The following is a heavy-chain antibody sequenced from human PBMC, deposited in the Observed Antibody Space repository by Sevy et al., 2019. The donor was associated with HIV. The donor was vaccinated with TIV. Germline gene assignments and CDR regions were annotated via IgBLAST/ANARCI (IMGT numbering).Heavy chain of an antibody. Sequence: ASVKVSCKASGGTFSSYAISWVRQAPGQGLEWMGGIIPIFGTANYAQMFQGRVTITADESTSTAYMELSSLRSEDKAGYYWASRGGGYSSGWSRFDYWGQGTLVTVSS. D-gene: IGHD6-19*01. CDR2: IIPIFGTA. V-gene: IGHV1-69*13. CDR3: ASRGGGYSSGWSRFDY. J-gene: IGHJ4*02. CDR1: GGTFSSYA.